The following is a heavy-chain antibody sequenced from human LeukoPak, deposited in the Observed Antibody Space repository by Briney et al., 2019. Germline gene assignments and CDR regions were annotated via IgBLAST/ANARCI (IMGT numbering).Heavy chain of an antibody. D-gene: IGHD6-13*01. CDR1: GGFISSYY. J-gene: IGHJ4*02. V-gene: IGHV4-59*01. Sequence: PSETLSLTCTVSGGFISSYYWSWIRQPPGKGLEWIGYIYYSGSTNYNPSLKSRVTISVDTSKNQFSLKVSSVTAADTAVYYCARWAAAGSVDYWGQGTLVTVSS. CDR2: IYYSGST. CDR3: ARWAAAGSVDY.